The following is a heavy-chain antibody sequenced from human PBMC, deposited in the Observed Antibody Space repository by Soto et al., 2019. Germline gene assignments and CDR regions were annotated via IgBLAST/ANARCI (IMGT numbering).Heavy chain of an antibody. CDR3: GRGPSPRAPAGGTPYYYAMDV. Sequence: ASVKVSCKASGYDFTAYDINWVRQASGQGLEWMGWMNPINGATGSARRFQGRVSMTRNTATGTAYLELTSLRSDDTAVYYCGRGPSPRAPAGGTPYYYAMDVWGQGTTVTVYS. V-gene: IGHV1-8*02. CDR2: MNPINGAT. CDR1: GYDFTAYD. J-gene: IGHJ6*02. D-gene: IGHD6-13*01.